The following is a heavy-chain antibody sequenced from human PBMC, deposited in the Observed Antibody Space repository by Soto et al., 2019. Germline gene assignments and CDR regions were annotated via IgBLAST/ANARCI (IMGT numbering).Heavy chain of an antibody. CDR2: ISGSGGST. V-gene: IGHV3-23*01. Sequence: VQLLESGGGLVQPGGSLRLSCAASGFTFSSYAMSWVRQAPGKGLEWVSAISGSGGSTYYADSVKGRFTFSRDNSKPTLYPQMNSLRAEDTAVYYCAKDGIAARRLDYWGQGPLVTVSS. CDR1: GFTFSSYA. D-gene: IGHD6-6*01. CDR3: AKDGIAARRLDY. J-gene: IGHJ4*02.